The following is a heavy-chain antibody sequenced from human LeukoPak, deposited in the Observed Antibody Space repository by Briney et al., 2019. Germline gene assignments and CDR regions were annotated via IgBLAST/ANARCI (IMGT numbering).Heavy chain of an antibody. J-gene: IGHJ4*02. CDR3: AKGGDIVVVPAALDY. CDR1: GFTFDDYA. CDR2: ISRNSGSI. Sequence: PGRSLRLSCAASGFTFDDYAMHWVRHAPGKGLEWVSGISRNSGSIGYADSVKGRFTISRDNAKNSLYLQMNSLRAEDTALYYCAKGGDIVVVPAALDYWGQGTLVTVSS. V-gene: IGHV3-9*01. D-gene: IGHD2-2*01.